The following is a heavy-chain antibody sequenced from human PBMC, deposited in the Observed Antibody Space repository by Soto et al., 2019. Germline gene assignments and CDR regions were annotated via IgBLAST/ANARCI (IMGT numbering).Heavy chain of an antibody. V-gene: IGHV3-30-3*01. Sequence: GGSPRLSCAASGFSLSSYAMHWVRQAPGKELEWVAVISYDGSNKYYADSVKGRFTISRDNSKNTLYLQMNSLRAEDTAVYYCARGPQYYYDSSGYYYFDYWGQGTPVTSPQ. CDR1: GFSLSSYA. D-gene: IGHD3-22*01. J-gene: IGHJ4*02. CDR3: ARGPQYYYDSSGYYYFDY. CDR2: ISYDGSNK.